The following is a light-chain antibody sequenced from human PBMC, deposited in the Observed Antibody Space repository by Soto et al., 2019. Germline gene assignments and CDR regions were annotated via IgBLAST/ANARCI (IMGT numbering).Light chain of an antibody. CDR3: QKYDSAPWT. J-gene: IGKJ1*01. CDR1: QGISNY. CDR2: AAS. Sequence: DIQMTQSPSSLSASVGDRVTITCRASQGISNYLAWYQQKPGKVPKLLIYAASTLQSGVPSRFSGSGSGTGFTLTISRLQPEDVATYYCQKYDSAPWTLGQRTKVEIK. V-gene: IGKV1-27*01.